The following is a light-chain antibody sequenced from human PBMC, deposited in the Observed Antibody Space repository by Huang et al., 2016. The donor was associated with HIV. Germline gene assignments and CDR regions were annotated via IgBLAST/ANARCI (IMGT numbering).Light chain of an antibody. CDR3: QQLNSYPSFT. J-gene: IGKJ3*01. CDR1: QGISSY. Sequence: IQLTQSPSPLSASVGDRVTITCRASQGISSYLAWYQQKPGKAPKLLTYAASTLQSGVPSRFSGSGSGTDFTLTISSLQPEDFAAYCCQQLNSYPSFTFGPGTKVDIK. CDR2: AAS. V-gene: IGKV1-9*01.